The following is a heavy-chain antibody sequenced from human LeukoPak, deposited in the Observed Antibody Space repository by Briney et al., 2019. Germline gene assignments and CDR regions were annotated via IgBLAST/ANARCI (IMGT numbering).Heavy chain of an antibody. CDR2: ISAYNGNT. Sequence: ASVTVSCKASGYTFTGYYMHWVRQAPGQGLEWMGWISAYNGNTNYAQKLQGRVTMTTDTSTSTAYMELRSLRSDDTAVYYCARVAYYYDSSGYYFDYWGQGTLVTVSS. CDR3: ARVAYYYDSSGYYFDY. CDR1: GYTFTGYY. D-gene: IGHD3-22*01. J-gene: IGHJ4*02. V-gene: IGHV1-18*04.